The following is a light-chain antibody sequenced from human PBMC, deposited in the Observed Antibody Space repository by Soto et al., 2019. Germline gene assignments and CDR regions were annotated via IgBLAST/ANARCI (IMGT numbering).Light chain of an antibody. CDR3: MQALQTPPT. V-gene: IGKV2-28*01. CDR1: HSLLHSNGYNY. J-gene: IGKJ1*01. Sequence: DIVMTQSPLSLPVTPGEPACISCRSSHSLLHSNGYNYLDWYLQKPGQSPQLLIYLGSNRSSGVPDRFSGSGSGTDFTLKISRVEAEDVGVYYCMQALQTPPTFGQGTKVDIK. CDR2: LGS.